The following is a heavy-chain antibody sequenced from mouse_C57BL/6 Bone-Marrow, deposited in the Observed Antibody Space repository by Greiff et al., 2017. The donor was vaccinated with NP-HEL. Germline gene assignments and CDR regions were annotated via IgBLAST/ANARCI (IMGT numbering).Heavy chain of an antibody. CDR3: ARGGITTAARLFDY. J-gene: IGHJ2*01. Sequence: QVQLQQPGAELVKPGASVKLSCKASGYTFTSYWMHWVKQRPGRGLEWIGRIDPNSGGTKYNEKFKSKATLTVDKPSSTAYMQLSSLTSEDAAIYYCARGGITTAARLFDYWGQGTTLTVSS. CDR1: GYTFTSYW. D-gene: IGHD1-2*01. V-gene: IGHV1-72*01. CDR2: IDPNSGGT.